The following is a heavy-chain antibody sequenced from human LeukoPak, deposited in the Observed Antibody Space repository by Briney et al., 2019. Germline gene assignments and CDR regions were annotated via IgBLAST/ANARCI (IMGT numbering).Heavy chain of an antibody. CDR2: SSGSGGST. Sequence: PGGSLRLSCAASGFTFRSYAMTWVRQAPGKGLDWVSASSGSGGSTYYADSVKGRFTISRDNAKNKLYLQMNSLRDEDTALYYCARGSGWFYFDYWGQGTLVTVSS. D-gene: IGHD6-19*01. J-gene: IGHJ4*02. V-gene: IGHV3-23*01. CDR1: GFTFRSYA. CDR3: ARGSGWFYFDY.